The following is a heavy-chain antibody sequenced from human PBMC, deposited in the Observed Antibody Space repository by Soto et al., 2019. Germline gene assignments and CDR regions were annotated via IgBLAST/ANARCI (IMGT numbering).Heavy chain of an antibody. J-gene: IGHJ4*02. CDR2: IYWDDDK. CDR3: AHRPVSARDGYFHWLLDHFDS. CDR1: GFSLTTSGVG. D-gene: IGHD3-9*01. Sequence: QITLKESGPTLVKPTQTLTLTCTFSGFSLTTSGVGVGWIRQPPGKALEWLALIYWDDDKRYSPYLKSRLTITKDTPKNQVVLRMSDMDPMDTATYFCAHRPVSARDGYFHWLLDHFDSWGQGTLVTVYS. V-gene: IGHV2-5*02.